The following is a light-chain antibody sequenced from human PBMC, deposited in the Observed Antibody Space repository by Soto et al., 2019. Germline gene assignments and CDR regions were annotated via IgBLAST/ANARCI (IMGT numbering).Light chain of an antibody. Sequence: EIVLTQSPATQSLSPGEGATLSCRASQSLDGHLVWSQPKPGQAPRLLIYDAFNKATGVPARFSGSGSGTDFTLTISRLEPEDFAVYYCEHRAQWPITFGGGTKGEIK. J-gene: IGKJ4*01. CDR1: QSLDGH. CDR2: DAF. CDR3: EHRAQWPIT. V-gene: IGKV3-11*01.